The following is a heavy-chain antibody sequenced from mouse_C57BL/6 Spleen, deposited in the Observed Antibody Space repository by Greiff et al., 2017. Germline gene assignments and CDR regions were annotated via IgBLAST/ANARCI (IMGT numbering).Heavy chain of an antibody. Sequence: QVQLQQSGPELVKPGASVKLSCKASGYTFTSYWMHWVKQRPGQGLEWIGNINPSNGGPNYNEKFQSKATRNVDKSSSTASMQLSSRTSEDAAVYYCARTDYYYGSSYFDYWGQGTTLTVSS. V-gene: IGHV1-53*01. D-gene: IGHD1-1*01. J-gene: IGHJ2*01. CDR3: ARTDYYYGSSYFDY. CDR1: GYTFTSYW. CDR2: INPSNGGP.